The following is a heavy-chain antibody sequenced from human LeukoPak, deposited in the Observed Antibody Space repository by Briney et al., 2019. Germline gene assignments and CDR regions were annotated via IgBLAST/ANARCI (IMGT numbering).Heavy chain of an antibody. D-gene: IGHD3-22*01. Sequence: GGSLRLSCAASGFTFSDYYMSCIRQAPGKGLEWVSYISSSGSTIYYADSVKGRFTISRDNAKNSLYLQMNSLRAEDTAVYYCAREIVLRLAKVNDYWGQGTLVTVSS. CDR1: GFTFSDYY. CDR2: ISSSGSTI. CDR3: AREIVLRLAKVNDY. V-gene: IGHV3-11*01. J-gene: IGHJ4*02.